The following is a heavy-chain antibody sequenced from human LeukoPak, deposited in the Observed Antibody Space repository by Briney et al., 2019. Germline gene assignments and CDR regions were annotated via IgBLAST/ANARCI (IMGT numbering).Heavy chain of an antibody. J-gene: IGHJ4*02. CDR1: GGSISSSSHN. D-gene: IGHD6-13*01. Sequence: SETLSLTCIVSGGSISSSSHNWGWIRQPPGKGLEWIGSIYYSGSTYYNPSLKSRLTISVDTSKNQFSLKLSSVTAADTAAYYCARHDRIIASPLVWGQGTLVTVSS. CDR2: IYYSGST. CDR3: ARHDRIIASPLV. V-gene: IGHV4-39*01.